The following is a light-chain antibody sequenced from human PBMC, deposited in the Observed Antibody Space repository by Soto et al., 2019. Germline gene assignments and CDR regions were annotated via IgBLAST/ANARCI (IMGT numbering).Light chain of an antibody. CDR2: EVR. J-gene: IGLJ1*01. V-gene: IGLV2-14*01. CDR1: SSDVGGFDY. CDR3: SSYRSTPTYV. Sequence: QSALTQPASVSGSPGQSITISCTGTSSDVGGFDYVSWYQQHPGKAPKLLIYEVRNRPSGVSHRFSGSKSGNTASLTISGLQAEDEADYYCSSYRSTPTYVFGTGTQLTVL.